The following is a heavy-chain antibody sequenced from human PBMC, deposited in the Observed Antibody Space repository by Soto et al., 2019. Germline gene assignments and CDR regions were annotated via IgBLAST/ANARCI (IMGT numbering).Heavy chain of an antibody. V-gene: IGHV4-34*01. Sequence: SETLSLTCAVYGGSFSGYYWSWIRQPPGKGLEWIGEINHSGSTNYNPSLKSRVTISVVTSKNQFSLKLSSVTAADTAVYYCGRGLGYSGYYFDYWGQGTLVTVS. CDR2: INHSGST. CDR1: GGSFSGYY. D-gene: IGHD1-26*01. J-gene: IGHJ4*02. CDR3: GRGLGYSGYYFDY.